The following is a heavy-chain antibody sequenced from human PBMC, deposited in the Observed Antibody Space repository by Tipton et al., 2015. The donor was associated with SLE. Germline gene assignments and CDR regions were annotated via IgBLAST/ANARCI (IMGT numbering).Heavy chain of an antibody. CDR1: GGSISSGSYY. CDR3: ARVKSIFGVVIIDY. J-gene: IGHJ4*02. D-gene: IGHD3-3*01. Sequence: TLSLTCTVSGGSISSGSYYWSWIRQPAGKGLEWIGHIYTSGSTNYNPPLKRRVTISVDTSKNQFSLKLSSVTAADTAVYYCARVKSIFGVVIIDYWGQGTLVTVSS. CDR2: IYTSGST. V-gene: IGHV4-61*09.